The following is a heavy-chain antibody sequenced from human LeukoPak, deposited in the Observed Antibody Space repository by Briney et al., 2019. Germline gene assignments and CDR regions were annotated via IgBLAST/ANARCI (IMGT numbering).Heavy chain of an antibody. CDR1: GYSISSGYY. J-gene: IGHJ4*02. D-gene: IGHD3-16*01. V-gene: IGHV4-38-2*01. CDR2: IYHSGST. CDR3: XRHHRPKGDYYFXY. Sequence: KPSETLSLTCAVSGYSISSGYYWGWIRQPPGKGLEWIGSIYHSGSTYYNPSLKSRVTISVDTSKNQFSLKLSSVTAADTAVYYCXRHHRPKGDYYFXYWGXGTLVXXSS.